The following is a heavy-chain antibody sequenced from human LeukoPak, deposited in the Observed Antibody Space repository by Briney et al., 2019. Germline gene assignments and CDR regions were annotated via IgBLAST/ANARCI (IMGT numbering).Heavy chain of an antibody. CDR1: GYTLTELS. CDR3: ATDVGYCSSTSCFPNGAAAGTLGY. D-gene: IGHD2-2*01. V-gene: IGHV1-24*01. CDR2: FHPEDGET. Sequence: ASVKVSCKVSGYTLTELSMHWVRQAPGKGLEWMGGFHPEDGETIYAQKFQGRVTMTEDTSTDTAYTELSSLRSEDTAVYYCATDVGYCSSTSCFPNGAAAGTLGYWGQGTLVTVSS. J-gene: IGHJ4*02.